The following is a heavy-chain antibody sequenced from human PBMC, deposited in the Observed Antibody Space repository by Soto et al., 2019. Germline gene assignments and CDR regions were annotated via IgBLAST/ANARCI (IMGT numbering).Heavy chain of an antibody. V-gene: IGHV1-2*04. CDR1: GDTFTSYA. Sequence: ASVKVSCKASGDTFTSYAMHWVRQAPGQRLEWMGWINPNSGSTKYAQKFQGWVTMTRDTSISTAYMELSRLRSDDTAVYYCARGNGLKNYDFWSGYPSYYYYGMDVWGQGTTVTVSS. CDR3: ARGNGLKNYDFWSGYPSYYYYGMDV. CDR2: INPNSGST. J-gene: IGHJ6*02. D-gene: IGHD3-3*01.